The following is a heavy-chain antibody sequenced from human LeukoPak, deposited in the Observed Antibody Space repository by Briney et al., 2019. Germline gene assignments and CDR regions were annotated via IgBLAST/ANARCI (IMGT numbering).Heavy chain of an antibody. J-gene: IGHJ3*01. Sequence: GGSLRLSCAGSGFTFSAYWMSWVRQAPGKGLEWVGNINQDGSEKNFVDSVKGRFTISRDNAKNSLYLQLNRLRVEDTATYFCARDTTHTHYGDAFDLWGQGTLVAVSS. CDR3: ARDTTHTHYGDAFDL. V-gene: IGHV3-7*01. D-gene: IGHD4-17*01. CDR2: INQDGSEK. CDR1: GFTFSAYW.